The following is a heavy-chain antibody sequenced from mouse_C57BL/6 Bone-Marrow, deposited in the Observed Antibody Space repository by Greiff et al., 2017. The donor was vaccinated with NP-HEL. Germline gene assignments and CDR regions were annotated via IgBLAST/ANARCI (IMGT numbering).Heavy chain of an antibody. CDR3: ASNYVDFDV. J-gene: IGHJ1*03. D-gene: IGHD2-1*01. Sequence: QVQLKESGAELVKPGASVKVSCKASGYTFTSYWMHWVKQRPGQGLEWIGRIHPADSDTNYNQKFKGKATLTVEKSSSTAYMQLSSLTSEDCAVYYCASNYVDFDVWGKGTTVTVSS. V-gene: IGHV1-74*01. CDR1: GYTFTSYW. CDR2: IHPADSDT.